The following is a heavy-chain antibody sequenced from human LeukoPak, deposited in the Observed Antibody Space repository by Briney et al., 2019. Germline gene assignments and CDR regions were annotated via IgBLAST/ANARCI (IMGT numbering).Heavy chain of an antibody. J-gene: IGHJ6*03. V-gene: IGHV4-34*01. CDR2: INHSGTT. D-gene: IGHD4-23*01. CDR1: GGSFSGYY. CDR3: ATRPTPPYYYYYMDV. Sequence: PSETLSLTCAVYGGSFSGYYWNWIRQPPGRGLEWIGEINHSGTTNYNPSLKSRVTISVDTSKNQFSLKLSSVTSADTAVYYCATRPTPPYYYYYMDVWAKGTTVTVSS.